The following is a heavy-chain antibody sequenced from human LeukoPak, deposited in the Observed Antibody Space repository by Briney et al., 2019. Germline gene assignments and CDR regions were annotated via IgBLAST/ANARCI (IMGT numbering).Heavy chain of an antibody. V-gene: IGHV1-18*01. CDR1: GYTFNSYG. Sequence: ASVKVSCKASGYTFNSYGISWVRQAPGQGLEWMGWISTYNGYANYAQRLQGRVTMTTETSTSTAYMELRSLRSDDTAVYYCARNSSDWSWYMDVWGKGTAVTVSS. D-gene: IGHD6-19*01. CDR2: ISTYNGYA. J-gene: IGHJ6*04. CDR3: ARNSSDWSWYMDV.